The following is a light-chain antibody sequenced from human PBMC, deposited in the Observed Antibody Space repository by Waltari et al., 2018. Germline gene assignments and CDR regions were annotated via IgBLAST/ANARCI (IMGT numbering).Light chain of an antibody. Sequence: HSALTQPASVSGSPGQSITISCTGPDNAVGRYKLVPRYQHHPGKAPKLIIYEINKRPSGVSNRFSGSKSGNTASLTISGLQIEDEADYHCCSYAGSDTFHYVFGSGTQVTVL. CDR2: EIN. CDR3: CSYAGSDTFHYV. V-gene: IGLV2-23*02. CDR1: DNAVGRYKL. J-gene: IGLJ1*01.